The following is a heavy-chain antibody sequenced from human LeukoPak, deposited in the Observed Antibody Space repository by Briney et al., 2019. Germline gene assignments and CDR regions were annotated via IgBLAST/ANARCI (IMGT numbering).Heavy chain of an antibody. CDR3: ASWRAISSEAN. CDR1: GFTFSDYW. Sequence: GGSLRLSCAASGFTFSDYWVSWLRQAPGKGLEWVAHTNEHGSDSYYVDSVKGRFTISRDNAKNSLYLQVNSLRVEDTAAYYCASWRAISSEANWGQGTLVTVSS. CDR2: TNEHGSDS. J-gene: IGHJ4*02. D-gene: IGHD6-6*01. V-gene: IGHV3-7*01.